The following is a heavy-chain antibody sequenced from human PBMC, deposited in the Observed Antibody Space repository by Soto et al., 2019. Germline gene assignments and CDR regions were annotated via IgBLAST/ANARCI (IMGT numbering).Heavy chain of an antibody. Sequence: XGSLRLSCAASGFTFHDYSIDWVRQLPGRGLDYVSGIGVRGGNAFYADSMKGRFIISRDNSKNTVYLQMNNLRVDDSAMYYCAKARDSGDFAGSFDAWGQGTLVTVSS. CDR3: AKARDSGDFAGSFDA. V-gene: IGHV3-23*01. J-gene: IGHJ4*02. D-gene: IGHD2-21*02. CDR1: GFTFHDYS. CDR2: IGVRGGNA.